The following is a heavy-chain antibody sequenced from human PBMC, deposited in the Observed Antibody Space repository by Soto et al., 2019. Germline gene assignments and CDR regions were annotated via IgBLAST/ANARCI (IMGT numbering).Heavy chain of an antibody. J-gene: IGHJ6*02. V-gene: IGHV1-69*06. CDR2: IIPIFGTA. CDR1: GGTFSSYA. D-gene: IGHD3-3*01. CDR3: ARAFGVASPNYYYGMDV. Sequence: WASVKVSCKASGGTFSSYAISWVRQAPGQGLEWMGGIIPIFGTANYAQKFQGRVTITADKSTSTAYMELSSLRSEDTAVYYCARAFGVASPNYYYGMDVWGQGTTVTVSS.